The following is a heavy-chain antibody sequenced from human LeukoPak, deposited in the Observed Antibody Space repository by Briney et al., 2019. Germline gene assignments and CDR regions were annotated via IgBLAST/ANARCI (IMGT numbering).Heavy chain of an antibody. Sequence: GGSLRLSCAASGFTFSSYAMSWVRQAPGKELEWVSTISGSGDTTYFADSVKGRFIISRDNSKNTVYLQVTSLRVGDTATYFCAKGSRLDCYDYWGQGTLVTVSS. CDR1: GFTFSSYA. CDR3: AKGSRLDCYDY. J-gene: IGHJ4*02. V-gene: IGHV3-23*01. D-gene: IGHD1-1*01. CDR2: ISGSGDTT.